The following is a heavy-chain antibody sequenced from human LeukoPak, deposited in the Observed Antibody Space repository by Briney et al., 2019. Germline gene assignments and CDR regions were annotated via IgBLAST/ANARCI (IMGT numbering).Heavy chain of an antibody. D-gene: IGHD3-10*01. Sequence: SETLSLTCAVYGGPFSGYYWSWIRQPPGKGLEWIGEINHSGSTNYNPSLKSRVTISVDTSKNQFSPKLSSVTAADTAVYYCARGGNSSPSMVRGRSPPYFQHWGQGTLVTVSS. J-gene: IGHJ1*01. CDR3: ARGGNSSPSMVRGRSPPYFQH. V-gene: IGHV4-34*01. CDR2: INHSGST. CDR1: GGPFSGYY.